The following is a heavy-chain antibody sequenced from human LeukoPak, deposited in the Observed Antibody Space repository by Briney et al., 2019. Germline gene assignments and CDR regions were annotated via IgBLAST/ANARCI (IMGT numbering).Heavy chain of an antibody. CDR2: IYYSGTT. CDR3: ARDEDYYGSGSYHY. V-gene: IGHV4-39*07. Sequence: SETLSLTCTVSGGSISTTSYFWAWIRQPPGEGLEWIGSIYYSGTTYYNSSLKSRVTISVDTSKDQFSLKLSSVTAADTAVYYCARDEDYYGSGSYHYWGQGTLVTVSS. CDR1: GGSISTTSYF. D-gene: IGHD3-10*01. J-gene: IGHJ4*02.